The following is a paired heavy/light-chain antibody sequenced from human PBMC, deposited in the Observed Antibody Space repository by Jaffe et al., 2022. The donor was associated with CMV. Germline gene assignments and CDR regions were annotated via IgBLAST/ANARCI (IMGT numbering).Heavy chain of an antibody. J-gene: IGHJ3*02. CDR2: IKSKTDGGTT. CDR1: GFIFSNAW. V-gene: IGHV3-15*01. D-gene: IGHD6-13*01. CDR3: TTNPYSSSWHQGAFAI. Sequence: EVQLVESGGGLVKPGGSLRLSCAASGFIFSNAWMTWVRQAPGKGLEWVGRIKSKTDGGTTDNAAPVKGRFTISRDDSKNTLYLQMNGLKTEDTAVYYCTTNPYSSSWHQGAFAIWGQGTMVTVSS.
Light chain of an antibody. CDR2: LGS. V-gene: IGKV2-28*01. CDR3: MQALQTPIT. Sequence: DIVMTQSPLSLPVTPGEPASISCRSSQSLLYSNGYNYLDWYLQKPGQSPQLLIYLGSNRASGVPDRFSGSGSGTDFTLKISRVEAEDVAVYYCMQALQTPITFGQGTRLEIK. CDR1: QSLLYSNGYNY. J-gene: IGKJ5*01.